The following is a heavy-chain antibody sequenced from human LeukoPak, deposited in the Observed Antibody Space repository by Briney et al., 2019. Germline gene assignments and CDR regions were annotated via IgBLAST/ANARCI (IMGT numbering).Heavy chain of an antibody. CDR3: ARHWETSSWYVDY. J-gene: IGHJ4*02. D-gene: IGHD6-13*01. V-gene: IGHV4-59*08. Sequence: SSETLSLTCTVSGGSISSYYWSWIRQPPGKGLEWIGYIYYSGSTNYNPSLKSRVTISVDTSKNQLSPKLSSVTAADTAVYYCARHWETSSWYVDYWGQGTLVTVSS. CDR2: IYYSGST. CDR1: GGSISSYY.